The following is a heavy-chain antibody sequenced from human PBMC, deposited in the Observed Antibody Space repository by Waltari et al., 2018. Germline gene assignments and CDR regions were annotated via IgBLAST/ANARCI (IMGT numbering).Heavy chain of an antibody. D-gene: IGHD5-18*01. J-gene: IGHJ6*03. V-gene: IGHV4-34*01. CDR1: GGSFSGYY. CDR3: ARAVDTAMVPYYYYYYMDV. CDR2: IKHSGST. Sequence: QVQLQQWGAGLLKPSETLSLTCAVYGGSFSGYYWSWIRQPPGKGLEWIGEIKHSGSTNYNPALKSRVTISVDTSKNQFSLKLSSVTAADTAVYYCARAVDTAMVPYYYYYYMDVWGKGTTVTVSS.